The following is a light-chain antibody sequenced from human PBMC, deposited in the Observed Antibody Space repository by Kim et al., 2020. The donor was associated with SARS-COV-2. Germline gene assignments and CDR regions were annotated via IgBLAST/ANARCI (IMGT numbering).Light chain of an antibody. CDR3: QQYYSTPFT. J-gene: IGKJ3*01. V-gene: IGKV4-1*01. CDR2: WAS. CDR1: QSVLYSSNNKTY. Sequence: ATINCKSSQSVLYSSNNKTYLAWYQQKPGQPPKLLIYWASTRESGVPDRFSGSGSGTDFTLTIGSLQAEDVAVYYCQQYYSTPFTFGPGTKVDIK.